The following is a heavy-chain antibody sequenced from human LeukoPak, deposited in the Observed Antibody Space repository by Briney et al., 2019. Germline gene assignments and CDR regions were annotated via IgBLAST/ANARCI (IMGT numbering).Heavy chain of an antibody. CDR1: GGSISSYY. D-gene: IGHD3-22*01. CDR2: IYTSGST. Sequence: SETLSLTCTVSGGSISSYYWSWIRQPAGKGLEWIGRIYTSGSTNYNPSLKSRVTISVDKYKNQFSLKLSSVTAADTAVYYCARGATSYYYDSSGYYSGRLFDYWGQGTLVTVSS. CDR3: ARGATSYYYDSSGYYSGRLFDY. V-gene: IGHV4-4*07. J-gene: IGHJ4*02.